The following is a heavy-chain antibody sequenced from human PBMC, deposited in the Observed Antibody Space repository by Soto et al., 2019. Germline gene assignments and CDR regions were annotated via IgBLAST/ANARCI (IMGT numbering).Heavy chain of an antibody. CDR3: AKGTKEQWLVPFDY. J-gene: IGHJ4*02. CDR1: GFTFSSYG. D-gene: IGHD6-19*01. V-gene: IGHV3-33*06. Sequence: GGSLRLSCAASGFTFSSYGMHWVRQAPGKGLEWVSVIWYNGSSTYYADSVKGRFTISRDNSKNTLYLQMNSLRAEDTAVYYCAKGTKEQWLVPFDYWGQGTLVTVSS. CDR2: IWYNGSST.